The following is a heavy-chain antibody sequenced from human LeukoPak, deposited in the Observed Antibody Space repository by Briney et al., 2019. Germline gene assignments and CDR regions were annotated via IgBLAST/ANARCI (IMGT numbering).Heavy chain of an antibody. D-gene: IGHD4-17*01. V-gene: IGHV3-30-3*01. CDR2: ISYDGSNK. CDR1: GFTFSSYA. Sequence: GALRLSCAASGFTFSSYAMHWVRQAPGKGLEWVAVISYDGSNKYYADSVKGRFTISRDNSKNTLYLQMNSLRAEDTAVYYCARGGMTVTYYYYGMDVWGQGTTVTVSS. CDR3: ARGGMTVTYYYYGMDV. J-gene: IGHJ6*02.